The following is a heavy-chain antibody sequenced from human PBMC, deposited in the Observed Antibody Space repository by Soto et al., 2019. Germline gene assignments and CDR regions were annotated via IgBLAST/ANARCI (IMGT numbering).Heavy chain of an antibody. V-gene: IGHV5-51*01. CDR2: VYPGDSDT. CDR1: GYTFTRHW. CDR3: ARGGSSDSSNYLNWFDP. J-gene: IGHJ5*02. D-gene: IGHD3-22*01. Sequence: GESLKISCKGSGYTFTRHWSTWVRQMPGKGLEWMGIVYPGDSDTTYSPSLQGQVTISVDKSINTAYLQWSTLTASDTAMYYCARGGSSDSSNYLNWFDPWGQGTLVTVSS.